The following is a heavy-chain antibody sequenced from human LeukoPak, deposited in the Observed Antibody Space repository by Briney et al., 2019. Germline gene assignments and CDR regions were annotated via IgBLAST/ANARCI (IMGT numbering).Heavy chain of an antibody. CDR1: GGTFSSYA. V-gene: IGHV1-69*13. D-gene: IGHD4/OR15-4a*01. J-gene: IGHJ5*02. CDR3: ARGRMVRDSGLNWFDP. CDR2: IIPIFGTA. Sequence: EASVKVSCKASGGTFSSYAISWVRQAPGQGLEWMGGIIPIFGTANYAQKFQGRVTITADEFTSTAYMELSSLRSEDTAVYYCARGRMVRDSGLNWFDPWGQGTLVIVSS.